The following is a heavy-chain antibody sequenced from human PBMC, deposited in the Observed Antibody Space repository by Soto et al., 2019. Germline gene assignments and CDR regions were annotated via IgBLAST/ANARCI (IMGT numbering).Heavy chain of an antibody. CDR1: GYTFTHYG. CDR2: ISAYNVNT. J-gene: IGHJ4*02. CDR3: ARDESGYSYGFDY. V-gene: IGHV1-18*01. D-gene: IGHD5-18*01. Sequence: QVQLVQSETEVKKPGASVKVSCKASGYTFTHYGITWVRQAPGQGLEWMGWISAYNVNTKYAQSLQGRVTMTTDTSTSLAYMELRSLRSDDTAVYYCARDESGYSYGFDYWGQGTLVTVSS.